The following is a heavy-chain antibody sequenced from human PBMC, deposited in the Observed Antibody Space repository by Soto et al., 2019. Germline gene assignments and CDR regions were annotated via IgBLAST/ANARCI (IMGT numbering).Heavy chain of an antibody. D-gene: IGHD3-22*01. CDR1: GFTFGSCG. CDR2: ISNDGSNK. V-gene: IGHV3-30*18. J-gene: IGHJ4*02. Sequence: QVQLVESGGGVVQPGRSLRLSCAASGFTFGSCGMHWVRQAPGKGLEWVAVISNDGSNKYYADSVKGRFTISRDDSKNTLYLQMNSLRAEDTAVYYCAKEWVYDSSGWSFDYWGQGTLVTVSS. CDR3: AKEWVYDSSGWSFDY.